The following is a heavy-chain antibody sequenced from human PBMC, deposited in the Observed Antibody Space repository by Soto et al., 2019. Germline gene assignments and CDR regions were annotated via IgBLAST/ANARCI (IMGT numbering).Heavy chain of an antibody. J-gene: IGHJ4*02. V-gene: IGHV1-18*01. CDR1: GYTFTSYG. D-gene: IGHD3-10*01. CDR3: ATDLPNRSGRV. CDR2: ISAYNDKT. Sequence: ASVKVSCKASGYTFTSYGISWVRQAPGQGLEWMGGISAYNDKTNYAQKLQGRVTMTTDTSTSTAYMELSSLRSDDTAVYYCATDLPNRSGRVWRPGTMVTLSS.